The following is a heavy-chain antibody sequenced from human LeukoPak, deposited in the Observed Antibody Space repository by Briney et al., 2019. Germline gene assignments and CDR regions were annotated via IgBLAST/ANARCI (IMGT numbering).Heavy chain of an antibody. CDR1: GFTFSSYG. CDR3: ARVNDYGDYEVDY. V-gene: IGHV3-33*01. J-gene: IGHJ4*02. Sequence: GGSLRLSCAASGFTFSSYGMHWVRQAPGKGLEWVAVIWYDGSNKYYADSVKGRITISRDNSKNTLYLQMNSLRAEDTAVYYCARVNDYGDYEVDYWGQGTLVTVSS. CDR2: IWYDGSNK. D-gene: IGHD4-17*01.